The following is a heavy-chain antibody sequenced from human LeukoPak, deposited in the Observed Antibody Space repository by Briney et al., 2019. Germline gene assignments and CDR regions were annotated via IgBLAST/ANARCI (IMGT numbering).Heavy chain of an antibody. J-gene: IGHJ4*02. D-gene: IGHD3-22*01. Sequence: GGSLRLSCAASGFTFSSYAMSWVRQAPGKGLEWVSAISGSGGSTYYADSVKGRFTISRDNSKNTLYLQMNSLRAEDTAVYYCAKPHDSSGYYWMALDYWGQGTLVTVSS. CDR3: AKPHDSSGYYWMALDY. V-gene: IGHV3-23*01. CDR2: ISGSGGST. CDR1: GFTFSSYA.